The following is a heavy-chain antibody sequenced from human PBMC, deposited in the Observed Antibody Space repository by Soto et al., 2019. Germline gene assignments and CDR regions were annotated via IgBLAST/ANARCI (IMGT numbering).Heavy chain of an antibody. CDR2: ISSSSSYI. D-gene: IGHD2-2*01. CDR3: AREDIVVVPDAKPH. J-gene: IGHJ4*02. V-gene: IGHV3-21*01. CDR1: GFTFSSYS. Sequence: GGSLRLSCAASGFTFSSYSMNWVRQAPGKGLEWVSSISSSSSYIYYADSVKGRFTISRDNAKNSLYLQMNSLRAEDTAVYYCAREDIVVVPDAKPHWGQGNLVTVSS.